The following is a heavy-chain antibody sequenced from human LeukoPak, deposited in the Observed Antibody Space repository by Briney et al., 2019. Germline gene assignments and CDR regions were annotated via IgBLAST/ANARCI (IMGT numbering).Heavy chain of an antibody. CDR2: ISDSGSST. Sequence: PGGSLRLSCAASGFTFSSYAMSWVRQAPGKGLEWVSAISDSGSSTYYADSVKGRFTISRDNSKNTLYLQMNSLRAEDTAIYFCADGGFYYYFDFWGQGTLVTVSS. CDR3: ADGGFYYYFDF. D-gene: IGHD3-22*01. CDR1: GFTFSSYA. V-gene: IGHV3-23*01. J-gene: IGHJ4*02.